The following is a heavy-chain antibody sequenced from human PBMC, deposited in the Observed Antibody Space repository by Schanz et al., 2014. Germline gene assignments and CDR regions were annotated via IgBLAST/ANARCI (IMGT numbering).Heavy chain of an antibody. CDR3: ARGGYSSGWYDRDIAHFDY. V-gene: IGHV1-46*01. D-gene: IGHD6-19*01. Sequence: QVQLVQFGPEVEKPGASVKVSCKTSGYTFSNDDINWVRQAIGQGPEWMGMINPSGGSTTYAQKVQGRVTMTTDTATCTAYMELRSLRSDDTAVYYCARGGYSSGWYDRDIAHFDYWGQGTLVTVSS. J-gene: IGHJ4*02. CDR2: INPSGGST. CDR1: GYTFSNDD.